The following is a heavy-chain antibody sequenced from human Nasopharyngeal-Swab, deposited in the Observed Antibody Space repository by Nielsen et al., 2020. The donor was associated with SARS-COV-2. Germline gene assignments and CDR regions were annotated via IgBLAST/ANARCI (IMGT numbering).Heavy chain of an antibody. Sequence: GESLRLSCAASGFTFSSYAMHWVRQAPGKGLEWVAVISYDGSNKYYADSVKGRFTISRDNSKNTLYLQMNSLRAEDTAVYYCARDRSGWYLDYWGQGTLVTVSS. CDR2: ISYDGSNK. CDR1: GFTFSSYA. CDR3: ARDRSGWYLDY. J-gene: IGHJ4*02. D-gene: IGHD6-19*01. V-gene: IGHV3-30*04.